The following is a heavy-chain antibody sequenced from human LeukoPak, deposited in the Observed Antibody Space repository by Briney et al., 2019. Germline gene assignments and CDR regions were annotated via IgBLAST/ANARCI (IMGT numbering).Heavy chain of an antibody. CDR3: ASSSSWSMDFDY. V-gene: IGHV3-21*01. J-gene: IGHJ4*02. Sequence: GGSLRLSCVVSGITFSSYTMNWVRQAPGKGLQWVSSISSSTSHIDYADSVKGRFTISRDNAKKSLYLQMNSLRAEDTAVYYCASSSSWSMDFDYWGQGTLVIVSS. D-gene: IGHD6-13*01. CDR1: GITFSSYT. CDR2: ISSSTSHI.